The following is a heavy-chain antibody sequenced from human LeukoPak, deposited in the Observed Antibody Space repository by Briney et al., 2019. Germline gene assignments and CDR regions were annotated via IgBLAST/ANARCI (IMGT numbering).Heavy chain of an antibody. CDR2: IYYSGST. D-gene: IGHD6-19*01. Sequence: KASETLSLTCTVSGGSISSYYWSWIRQPPGKGLEWIGYIYYSGSTNYNPSLKSRVTISVDTSKNQFSLKLSSVTAADTAVYYCARHRWQWPDAHFDYWGQGTLVTVSS. J-gene: IGHJ4*02. CDR1: GGSISSYY. CDR3: ARHRWQWPDAHFDY. V-gene: IGHV4-59*08.